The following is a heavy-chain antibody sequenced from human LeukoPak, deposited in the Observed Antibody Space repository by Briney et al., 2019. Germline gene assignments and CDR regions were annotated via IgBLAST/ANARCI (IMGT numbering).Heavy chain of an antibody. CDR2: IWYDGSNK. CDR3: AKEGGYCSSTSCSSFDY. D-gene: IGHD2-2*01. V-gene: IGHV3-33*06. CDR1: GFTFSSYG. Sequence: GGSLRLSCAASGFTFSSYGMHWVRQAPGKGLEWVAVIWYDGSNKYYADSVKGRFTISRDNSKNTLYLQMNSLRAEDTAVYYCAKEGGYCSSTSCSSFDYWAQGTLVTVSS. J-gene: IGHJ4*02.